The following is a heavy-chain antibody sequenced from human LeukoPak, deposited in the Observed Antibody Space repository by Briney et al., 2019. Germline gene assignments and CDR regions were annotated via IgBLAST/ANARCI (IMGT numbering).Heavy chain of an antibody. V-gene: IGHV1-18*01. J-gene: IGHJ4*02. Sequence: ASVNVSCTASGYTFTSYGISWVRQAPGQGLEWMGWISAYNGNTNYAQKLQGRVTMTTDTSTSTAYMELRSLRSDDTAVYYCARGDYYDSSGYYLGDYWGQGTLVTVSS. D-gene: IGHD3-22*01. CDR2: ISAYNGNT. CDR3: ARGDYYDSSGYYLGDY. CDR1: GYTFTSYG.